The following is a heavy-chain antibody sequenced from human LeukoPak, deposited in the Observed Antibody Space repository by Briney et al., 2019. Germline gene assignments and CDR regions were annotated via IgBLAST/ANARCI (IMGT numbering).Heavy chain of an antibody. D-gene: IGHD1-26*01. Sequence: WASVKVSCKASGYTFTSYDTNWVRQATGQGLEWMGWMNPNSGNTGYAQKFQGRVTMTRSTSINTAYMELNSLTSEDTAVYYCARSGVGARRRIDYWGQGTLVTVSS. V-gene: IGHV1-8*01. CDR2: MNPNSGNT. J-gene: IGHJ4*02. CDR3: ARSGVGARRRIDY. CDR1: GYTFTSYD.